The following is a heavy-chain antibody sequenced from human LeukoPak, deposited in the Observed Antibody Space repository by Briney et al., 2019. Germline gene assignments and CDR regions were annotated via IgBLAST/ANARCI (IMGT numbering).Heavy chain of an antibody. V-gene: IGHV3-49*04. J-gene: IGHJ4*02. CDR3: TRDVRHSYGPPSDY. D-gene: IGHD5-18*01. CDR2: TRSKGYGGTT. CDR1: GFTFSSYW. Sequence: PGGSLRLSCTASGFTFSSYWMHWVRQVAGKGLEWVGFTRSKGYGGTTEYAASVKGRFTISRDDFKSVAYLQMNSLITEDTAVYYCTRDVRHSYGPPSDYWGQGTLVIVSS.